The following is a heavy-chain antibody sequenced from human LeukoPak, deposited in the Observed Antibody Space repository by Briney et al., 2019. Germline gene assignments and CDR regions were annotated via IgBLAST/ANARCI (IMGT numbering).Heavy chain of an antibody. D-gene: IGHD4-17*01. CDR1: GFPFSSYS. V-gene: IGHV3-21*01. J-gene: IGHJ4*02. CDR2: ISSSSSYI. Sequence: CAASGFPFSSYSMNWVRQAPGKGLEGVSSISSSSSYIYYADSVKGRFTISRDNAKNSLYLQMNSLRAEDTAVYYCARGNYGPNPGAFDYWGQGTLVTVSS. CDR3: ARGNYGPNPGAFDY.